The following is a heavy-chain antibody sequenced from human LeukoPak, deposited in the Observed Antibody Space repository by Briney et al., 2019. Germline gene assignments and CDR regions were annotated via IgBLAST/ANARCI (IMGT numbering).Heavy chain of an antibody. CDR3: ASISRAITPSGGGFSFDP. D-gene: IGHD5-12*01. Sequence: PGGSLRLSCAASGFTFSDYYMSWIRQAPGKGLEWVSYISSSGSTIYYADSVKGRFTISRDNAKNSLYLQMNSLRAEDTAVYYCASISRAITPSGGGFSFDPWGQGSLVTVSS. V-gene: IGHV3-11*04. CDR2: ISSSGSTI. J-gene: IGHJ5*02. CDR1: GFTFSDYY.